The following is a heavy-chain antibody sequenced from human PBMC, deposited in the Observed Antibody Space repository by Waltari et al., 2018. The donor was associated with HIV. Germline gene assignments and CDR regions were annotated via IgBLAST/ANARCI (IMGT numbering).Heavy chain of an antibody. CDR2: TVTSGST. Sequence: QVQLQESGPGLVKPSQTLSLTCTVSGGSISSGSYYWSWIRQPAGKGLEWIGRTVTSGSTHSNPSLKRRVTISVDTSKNQFSRRLSSVTAADTAVYYCARETEYGNWFDPWGQGTLVTVSS. CDR3: ARETEYGNWFDP. D-gene: IGHD2-2*01. CDR1: GGSISSGSYY. J-gene: IGHJ5*02. V-gene: IGHV4-61*02.